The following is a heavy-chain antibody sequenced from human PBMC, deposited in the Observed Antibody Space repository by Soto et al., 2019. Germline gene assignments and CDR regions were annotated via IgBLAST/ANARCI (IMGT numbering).Heavy chain of an antibody. CDR1: GGTFSNHA. J-gene: IGHJ4*02. D-gene: IGHD3-22*01. CDR2: IIPILGTI. CDR3: ARPKTYYYDSDTYYLNGFDY. V-gene: IGHV1-69*13. Sequence: AVKVSCKXSGGTFSNHAISWVRQAPGQGLEWMGVIIPILGTIKYAQKFQGRVRITADESTSTAYMDLSSLTFEDTAVYYCARPKTYYYDSDTYYLNGFDYWGQGTRVTVSS.